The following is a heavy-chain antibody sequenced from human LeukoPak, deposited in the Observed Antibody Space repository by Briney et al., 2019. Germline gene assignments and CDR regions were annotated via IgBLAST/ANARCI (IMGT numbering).Heavy chain of an antibody. Sequence: GRSLRLSCAASGFTFSNYGMHWVRQAPGKGLEWVAAIWYDGSSKHFADSVKGRFTISRDNSKNMLYLQMNSLRAEDTAVYYCARDVPDSGNYYPDAFDIWGQGTLDTVSS. D-gene: IGHD3-10*01. CDR1: GFTFSNYG. CDR3: ARDVPDSGNYYPDAFDI. CDR2: IWYDGSSK. V-gene: IGHV3-33*01. J-gene: IGHJ3*02.